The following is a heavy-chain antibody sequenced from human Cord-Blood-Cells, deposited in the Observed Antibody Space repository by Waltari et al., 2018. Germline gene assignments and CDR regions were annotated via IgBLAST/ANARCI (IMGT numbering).Heavy chain of an antibody. J-gene: IGHJ4*02. CDR3: ARGDSPAEYSFDY. CDR1: GYTFTGYY. Sequence: QVQLVQSGAEVKKPGASVKVSCTASGYTFTGYYMHWVRQAPGQGLEWMGWINPTSGGTNYAQKFQGWVTMTRDTSISTAYMELSRLRSDDTAVYYCARGDSPAEYSFDYWGQGTLVTVSS. CDR2: INPTSGGT. V-gene: IGHV1-2*04. D-gene: IGHD6-6*01.